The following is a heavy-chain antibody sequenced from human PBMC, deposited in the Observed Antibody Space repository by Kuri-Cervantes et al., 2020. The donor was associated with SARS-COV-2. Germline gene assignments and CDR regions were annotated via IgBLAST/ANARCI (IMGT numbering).Heavy chain of an antibody. V-gene: IGHV3-30*03. CDR1: GFTFSSYG. Sequence: LSLTCAASGFTFSSYGMHWVRQAPGKGLEWVAVISYDGSNKYYADSVKGRFTISRDNSKNTLYLQMNSLRAEDTAVYYCARDPRPYCSSTSCYYNWFDPWGQGTLVTVSS. CDR3: ARDPRPYCSSTSCYYNWFDP. CDR2: ISYDGSNK. J-gene: IGHJ5*02. D-gene: IGHD2-2*01.